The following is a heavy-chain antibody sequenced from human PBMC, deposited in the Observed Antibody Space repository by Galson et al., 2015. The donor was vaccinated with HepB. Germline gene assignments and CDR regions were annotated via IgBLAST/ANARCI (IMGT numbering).Heavy chain of an antibody. CDR3: ARGLLRVTGNGEDYFQY. Sequence: SLRLSCAASGFIFTNFAMTWVRQAPGKGLEWVSTISGTADRAYYADSVKSRFTISSDSSKNTVYLQMNSLRAEDTAVYYCARGLLRVTGNGEDYFQYWGQGTLVTVSS. V-gene: IGHV3-23*01. J-gene: IGHJ1*01. CDR1: GFIFTNFA. D-gene: IGHD2-21*02. CDR2: ISGTADRA.